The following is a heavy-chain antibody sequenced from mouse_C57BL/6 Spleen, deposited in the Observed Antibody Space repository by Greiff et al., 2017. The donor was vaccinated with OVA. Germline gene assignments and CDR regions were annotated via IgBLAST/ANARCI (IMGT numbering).Heavy chain of an antibody. CDR3: AREVTSYFLMDY. J-gene: IGHJ4*01. CDR1: GYTFTDYY. V-gene: IGHV1-26*01. Sequence: VQLQQSGPELVKPGASVKISCKASGYTFTDYYMNWVKQSHGKSLEWIGDINPNNGGTSYNQKFKGKATLTVDKSSSTAYMELRSLTSEDSAVYYCAREVTSYFLMDYWGQGTSVTVSS. D-gene: IGHD2-1*01. CDR2: INPNNGGT.